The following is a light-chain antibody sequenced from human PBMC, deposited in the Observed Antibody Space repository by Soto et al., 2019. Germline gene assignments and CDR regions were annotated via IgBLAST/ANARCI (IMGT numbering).Light chain of an antibody. CDR1: QSPSTW. V-gene: IGKV1-5*03. Sequence: DIQMTQSPSTLSASVGDRVIITCRASQSPSTWLAWYQQKPGKAHKLLVFKVSSLESGVQSRFSGNGSGPDYTLTIGSLQPEDFATYYCKQSYSSPWTFGQGTKVDIK. CDR3: KQSYSSPWT. J-gene: IGKJ1*01. CDR2: KVS.